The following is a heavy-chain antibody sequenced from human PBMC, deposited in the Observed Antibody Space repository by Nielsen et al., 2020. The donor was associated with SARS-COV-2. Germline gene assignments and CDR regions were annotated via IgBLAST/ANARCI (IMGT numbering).Heavy chain of an antibody. Sequence: GESLKISCAASGLTFSRYSMNWVRQAPGNGLEWVSYITGNSNTIYYADSVKGRFTISRDNAKNSLYLQMNSLRAEDTAVYYCARDGAVTMPSFFDYWGQGTLVTVSS. CDR2: ITGNSNTI. D-gene: IGHD4-17*01. J-gene: IGHJ4*02. V-gene: IGHV3-48*01. CDR1: GLTFSRYS. CDR3: ARDGAVTMPSFFDY.